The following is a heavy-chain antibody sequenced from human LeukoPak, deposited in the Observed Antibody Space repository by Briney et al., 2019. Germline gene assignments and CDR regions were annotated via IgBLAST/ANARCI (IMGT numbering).Heavy chain of an antibody. CDR1: GFTFSSYW. D-gene: IGHD3-3*01. CDR2: INSDGRST. CDR3: ARGPSRFLEWLFKMELDY. J-gene: IGHJ4*02. Sequence: RGGSLRLSCAASGFTFSSYWMHWVRQAPGKGVGGVSRINSDGRSTNYADSVKGGFTISRDKAKNTLYLQMNSLRAEDTAVYYCARGPSRFLEWLFKMELDYWGQGTLVTVSS. V-gene: IGHV3-74*01.